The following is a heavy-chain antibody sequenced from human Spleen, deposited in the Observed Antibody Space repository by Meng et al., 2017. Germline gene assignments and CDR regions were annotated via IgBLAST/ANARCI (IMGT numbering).Heavy chain of an antibody. CDR1: GDSISSNTW. V-gene: IGHV4-4*02. D-gene: IGHD3-10*02. CDR2: ISQGGST. CDR3: TRNSYDSRHYVLGF. J-gene: IGHJ4*02. Sequence: QVQLQVSGPGLLKPSGTLSLTCPFSGDSISSNTWWSWVRQPPGKGLEWIGEISQGGSTNYIPSLKSRVTISIHKSNNQFSLDLSSVTAADTAVYYCTRNSYDSRHYVLGFWGQGTLVTVSS.